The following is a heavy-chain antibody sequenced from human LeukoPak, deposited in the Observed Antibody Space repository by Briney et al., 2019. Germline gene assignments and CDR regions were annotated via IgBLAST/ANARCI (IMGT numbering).Heavy chain of an antibody. CDR3: ARVRSSGWYASDY. Sequence: GGSLRLSCAASGFTFDDYAMHWVRQAPGKGLEWVSGISWNSGSIGYADSVKGRFTISRDNAKNSLYLQMNSLRAEDTALYYCARVRSSGWYASDYWGQGTLVTVSS. J-gene: IGHJ4*02. CDR1: GFTFDDYA. D-gene: IGHD6-19*01. V-gene: IGHV3-9*01. CDR2: ISWNSGSI.